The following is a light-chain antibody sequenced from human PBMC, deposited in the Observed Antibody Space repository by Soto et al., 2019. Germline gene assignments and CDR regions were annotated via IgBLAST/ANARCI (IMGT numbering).Light chain of an antibody. CDR2: DVS. CDR3: SSYTPRTVL. V-gene: IGLV2-14*01. CDR1: SSDIGGYNY. J-gene: IGLJ2*01. Sequence: QSALTQPASVSGSPGQSITISCTGSSSDIGGYNYVSWYQQHPGKAPKLMIFDVSNRPSGVSSRFSGSRSGNTASLTISGLQAEDEADYYCSSYTPRTVLFGGGTKLTVL.